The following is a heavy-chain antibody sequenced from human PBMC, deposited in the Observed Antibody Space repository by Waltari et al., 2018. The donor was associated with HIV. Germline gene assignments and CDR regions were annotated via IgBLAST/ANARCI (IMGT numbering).Heavy chain of an antibody. Sequence: QVQLVQSGAEVKKPGASVKVSCKASGYTFTSYYMHWVRQAPGQGLEWMGIINPSGGSTSYAQKFQGRVTMTRETSTSTVDMELSSLRSEDTAVYYCARGDSSGYFSHLGASMDVWGQGTTVTVSS. D-gene: IGHD3-22*01. V-gene: IGHV1-46*01. J-gene: IGHJ6*02. CDR1: GYTFTSYY. CDR3: ARGDSSGYFSHLGASMDV. CDR2: INPSGGST.